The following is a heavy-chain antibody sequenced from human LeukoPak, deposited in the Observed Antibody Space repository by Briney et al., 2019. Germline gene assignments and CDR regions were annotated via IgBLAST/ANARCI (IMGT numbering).Heavy chain of an antibody. CDR1: GYTFTGYY. V-gene: IGHV1-2*02. D-gene: IGHD1-26*01. CDR3: ARGVGPTKKTFDY. CDR2: INPNTGDT. J-gene: IGHJ4*02. Sequence: GASVKVSCKATGYTFTGYYMHWVRQAPGQGLEWMGWINPNTGDTSYVQKFQGRVTMTRDTSISTAYMELSRLRSDDTAVYYCARGVGPTKKTFDYWGQGTLVTVYS.